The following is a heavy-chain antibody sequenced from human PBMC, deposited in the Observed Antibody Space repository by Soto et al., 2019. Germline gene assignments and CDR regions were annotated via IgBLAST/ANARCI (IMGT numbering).Heavy chain of an antibody. Sequence: SVKVSCKASGFTFTSSALQWVRQARGQRLEWIGWIVVGSGNTNYAQKFQERVTITRDMSTSTAYMELSSLRSEDTAVYYCAADKLLWFGVPYYGMDVWGQGTTVTVSS. CDR2: IVVGSGNT. V-gene: IGHV1-58*01. D-gene: IGHD3-10*01. J-gene: IGHJ6*02. CDR1: GFTFTSSA. CDR3: AADKLLWFGVPYYGMDV.